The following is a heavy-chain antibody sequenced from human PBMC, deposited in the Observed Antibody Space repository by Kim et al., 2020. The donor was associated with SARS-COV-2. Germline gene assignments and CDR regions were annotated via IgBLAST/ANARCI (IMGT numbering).Heavy chain of an antibody. Sequence: VKGRFTISRDNAKNSLYLQMNSLRAEDTALYYCAPGGPDYYDNLGAFDIWGQGTMVTVSS. D-gene: IGHD3-22*01. V-gene: IGHV3-9*01. CDR3: APGGPDYYDNLGAFDI. J-gene: IGHJ3*02.